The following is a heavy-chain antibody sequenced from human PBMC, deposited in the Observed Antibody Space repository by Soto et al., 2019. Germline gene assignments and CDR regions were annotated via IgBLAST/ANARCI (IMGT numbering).Heavy chain of an antibody. CDR1: GGSISSSSYY. Sequence: SETLSLTCTVYGGSISSSSYYWGWIRQPPGKGLEWIGSIYYSGSTYYNPPLKSRVTISVDTSKNQFSLKLSSVTAADTAVYHCERGIVVVVAANNWFDPWGQGTLLTGS. D-gene: IGHD2-15*01. J-gene: IGHJ5*02. V-gene: IGHV4-39*01. CDR3: ERGIVVVVAANNWFDP. CDR2: IYYSGST.